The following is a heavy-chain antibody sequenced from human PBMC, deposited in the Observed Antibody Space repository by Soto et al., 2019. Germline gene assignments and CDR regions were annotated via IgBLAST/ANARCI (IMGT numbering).Heavy chain of an antibody. CDR1: GFTFSSYE. D-gene: IGHD3-16*01. J-gene: IGHJ6*02. CDR2: IKQDGSEK. CDR3: ASSGGLASHAGYYGMDV. V-gene: IGHV3-7*01. Sequence: QPGGSLRLSCAASGFTFSSYEMNWVRQAPGKGLEWVANIKQDGSEKYYVDSVKGRFTISRDNAKNSLYLQMNSLRAEDTAVYYCASSGGLASHAGYYGMDVWGQGTTVTVSS.